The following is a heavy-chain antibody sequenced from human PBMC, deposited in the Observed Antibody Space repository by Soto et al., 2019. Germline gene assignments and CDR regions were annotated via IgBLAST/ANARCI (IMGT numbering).Heavy chain of an antibody. D-gene: IGHD4-17*01. Sequence: ASVKVSCKVSGYTLTELSMHWVRQAPGKGLEWMGGFDPEDGETIYAQKFQGRVTMTEDTSTDTAYMELSSLRSEDTAVYYCATLPRDYGDFDHLMDVWGQGTTVTVSS. V-gene: IGHV1-24*01. J-gene: IGHJ6*02. CDR2: FDPEDGET. CDR1: GYTLTELS. CDR3: ATLPRDYGDFDHLMDV.